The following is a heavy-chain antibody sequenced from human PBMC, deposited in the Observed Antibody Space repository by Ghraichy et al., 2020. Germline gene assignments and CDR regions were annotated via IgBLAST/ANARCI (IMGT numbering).Heavy chain of an antibody. CDR3: AKDPPRWFMVPDDALDI. D-gene: IGHD3-10*01. CDR2: ISGSGGST. J-gene: IGHJ3*02. V-gene: IGHV3-23*01. CDR1: GFTFSSYA. Sequence: GESLNISCAASGFTFSSYAMSWVRQAPGKGLEWVSAISGSGGSTYYADSVKGRFTISRDNFKNTLYLHVNSLRAEDTAVYYCAKDPPRWFMVPDDALDIWGQGTMVTVSS.